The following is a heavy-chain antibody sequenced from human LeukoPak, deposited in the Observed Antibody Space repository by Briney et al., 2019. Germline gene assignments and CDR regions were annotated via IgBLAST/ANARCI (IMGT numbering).Heavy chain of an antibody. Sequence: GGSLKLSCAASGFTFSGSAMHWVRQASGKGLEWVGRIRSKANSYATAYAASVKGRFTISREDSKNTAYLQMNSLKTEDTAVYYCTSMGKNDYVWGSYRRFDYWGQGTLVTVSS. J-gene: IGHJ4*02. CDR3: TSMGKNDYVWGSYRRFDY. D-gene: IGHD3-16*02. V-gene: IGHV3-73*01. CDR1: GFTFSGSA. CDR2: IRSKANSYAT.